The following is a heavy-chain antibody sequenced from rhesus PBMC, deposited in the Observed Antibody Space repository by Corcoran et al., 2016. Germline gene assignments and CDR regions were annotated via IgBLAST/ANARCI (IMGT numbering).Heavy chain of an antibody. CDR1: APSLRTHY. CDR3: ARGDRIVGCNY. CDR2: IYNGGGST. D-gene: IGHD1-44*01. V-gene: IGHV4S2*01. Sequence: QVQLQEPGPGLVKPAETLPLTCAASAPSLRTHYWNWLRKSLGKGLEWIGRIYNGGGSTYYNPSLKSRVTFSIDTSKNQFSLKLTSVTAADTAVYYCARGDRIVGCNYWGQGVLVTVSS. J-gene: IGHJ4*01.